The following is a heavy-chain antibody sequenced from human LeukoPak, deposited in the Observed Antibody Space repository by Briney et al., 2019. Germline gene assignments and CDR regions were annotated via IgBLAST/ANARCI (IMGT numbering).Heavy chain of an antibody. Sequence: GGSLRLSCAVSGFSVSGYWMTWVRQAPGKGLEWVANIKQDGSEKNYVDSVKGRFTISRDNAENSLFLQMNSLRVEDTTVYYCAREWQGGIAAAGTRIEGDYWGQGTLVAVSS. J-gene: IGHJ4*02. CDR1: GFSVSGYW. V-gene: IGHV3-7*01. CDR2: IKQDGSEK. D-gene: IGHD6-13*01. CDR3: AREWQGGIAAAGTRIEGDY.